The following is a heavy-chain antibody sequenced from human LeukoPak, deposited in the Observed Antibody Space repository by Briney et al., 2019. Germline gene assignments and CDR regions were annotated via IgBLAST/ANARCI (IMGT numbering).Heavy chain of an antibody. V-gene: IGHV1-69*13. CDR2: IIPIFGTA. J-gene: IGHJ5*02. CDR1: GGTFSSYA. Sequence: SVKVSCKASGGTFSSYAISWVRQAPGQGLEWMGGIIPIFGTANYAQKSQGRVTITADESTSTAYMELSSLRSEDTAVYYCARALGYCSGGSCYHHSWFDPWGQGTLVTVSS. CDR3: ARALGYCSGGSCYHHSWFDP. D-gene: IGHD2-15*01.